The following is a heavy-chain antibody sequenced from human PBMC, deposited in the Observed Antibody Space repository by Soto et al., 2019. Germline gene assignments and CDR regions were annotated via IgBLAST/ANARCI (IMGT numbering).Heavy chain of an antibody. CDR3: ARVCYYDSSGYCPFDY. CDR2: INSDGSST. D-gene: IGHD3-22*01. CDR1: GFTFSSYW. V-gene: IGHV3-74*01. Sequence: EVQLVESGGGLVQPGGSLRLSCAASGFTFSSYWMHWVRQAPGKGLVWVSRINSDGSSTSYADSVKGRFTISRDNAKNTLYLQMNSLRAEDTAVYYCARVCYYDSSGYCPFDYWGQGTLVTVSS. J-gene: IGHJ4*02.